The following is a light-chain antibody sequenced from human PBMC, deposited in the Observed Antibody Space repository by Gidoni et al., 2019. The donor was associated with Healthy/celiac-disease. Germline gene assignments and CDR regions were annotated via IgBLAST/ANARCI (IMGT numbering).Light chain of an antibody. Sequence: ELLMTQSPATLSVSPGERATLSCSARQSVSSNLAWYQQQPGQAPRLLIYGASTRATGIPARFSGSGSGTEFTLTISSLKSEDFAVYYCQQYNNWTPGYTFXXXTKLEIK. CDR3: QQYNNWTPGYT. J-gene: IGKJ2*01. V-gene: IGKV3-15*01. CDR2: GAS. CDR1: QSVSSN.